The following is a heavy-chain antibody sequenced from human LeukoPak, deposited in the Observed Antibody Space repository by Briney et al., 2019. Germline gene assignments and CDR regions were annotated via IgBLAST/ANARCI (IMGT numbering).Heavy chain of an antibody. J-gene: IGHJ6*02. Sequence: SVKVSCKASGGTFSSYAISWVRQAPGQGLEWMGGIIPIFGTANYAQKFQGRVTITADESTSTAYMELSSLRSEDTAVYYCASGQNIVVVPAAMEWAYYYYGMDVWGQGTTVTVSS. CDR3: ASGQNIVVVPAAMEWAYYYYGMDV. V-gene: IGHV1-69*01. CDR2: IIPIFGTA. CDR1: GGTFSSYA. D-gene: IGHD2-2*01.